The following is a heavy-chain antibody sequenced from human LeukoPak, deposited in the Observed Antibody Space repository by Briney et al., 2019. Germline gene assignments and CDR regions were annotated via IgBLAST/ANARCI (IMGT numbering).Heavy chain of an antibody. CDR1: GGTFSSYA. CDR3: ASSGYSSTSCHTTWCFDY. CDR2: IIPIFGTA. J-gene: IGHJ4*02. Sequence: SVKVSCKASGGTFSSYAISWVRQAPGQGLWWMGGIIPIFGTANSAQKFQGRVTITTDESTSTAYMELSSLRSEDTAVYYCASSGYSSTSCHTTWCFDYWGQGTLVTVSS. D-gene: IGHD2-2*02. V-gene: IGHV1-69*05.